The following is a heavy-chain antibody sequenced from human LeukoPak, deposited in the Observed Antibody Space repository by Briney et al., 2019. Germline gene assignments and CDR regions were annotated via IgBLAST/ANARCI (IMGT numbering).Heavy chain of an antibody. CDR2: VYSDGSNK. V-gene: IGHV3-30*02. CDR3: AKDPGKAVAGYYMDV. J-gene: IGHJ6*03. D-gene: IGHD6-19*01. Sequence: GGSLRLSCAAPGFTFSTYGMHWVRQAPGKGLEWVTFVYSDGSNKYYADSVKGRFTISRDNSKNTLDLQMNSLRAEDTAVYYCAKDPGKAVAGYYMDVWGKGTTVTVSS. CDR1: GFTFSTYG.